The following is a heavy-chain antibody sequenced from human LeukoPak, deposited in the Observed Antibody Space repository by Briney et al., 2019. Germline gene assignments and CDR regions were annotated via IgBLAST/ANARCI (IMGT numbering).Heavy chain of an antibody. CDR2: IYHSGST. D-gene: IGHD3-22*01. J-gene: IGHJ4*02. V-gene: IGHV4-38-2*02. CDR3: ARKRYYYDSSGYLHPHNFDY. Sequence: PSETLSLTCTVSGYSISSGYYWGWIRQPPGKGLEWIGSIYHSGSTYYNPSLKSRVAISVDTSKNQFSLKLSSVTAADTAVYYCARKRYYYDSSGYLHPHNFDYWGQGTLVTVSS. CDR1: GYSISSGYY.